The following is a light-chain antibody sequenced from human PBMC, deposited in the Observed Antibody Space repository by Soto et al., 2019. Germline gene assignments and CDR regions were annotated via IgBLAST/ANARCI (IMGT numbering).Light chain of an antibody. J-gene: IGLJ1*01. CDR1: SSGVGGYNY. V-gene: IGLV2-14*01. Sequence: QSALTQPASVSGSPGQSITISCTGTSSGVGGYNYVSWYQQHPGKAPKLMIYEVSNRPSGVSNRFSGSKSGNTASLTISGLQAEDEADYYCSSYTSSSIDYVFGTGTKLTVL. CDR3: SSYTSSSIDYV. CDR2: EVS.